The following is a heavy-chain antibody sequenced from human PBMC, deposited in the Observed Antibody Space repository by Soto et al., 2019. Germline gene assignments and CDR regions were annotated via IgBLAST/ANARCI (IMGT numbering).Heavy chain of an antibody. Sequence: QLQLQESGPGLVKPSETLSLTCTVSGGSMRSTSYYWGWIRQPPGKGLEWIGSIYYNGSTYYNPSLKSRVTVSTHTSQRQFSLHLTSVPASDTALYSCAARDYYVRAPYFSCWGQGPLVTVSS. CDR2: IYYNGST. D-gene: IGHD3-10*02. CDR3: AARDYYVRAPYFSC. V-gene: IGHV4-39*01. CDR1: GGSMRSTSYY. J-gene: IGHJ4*02.